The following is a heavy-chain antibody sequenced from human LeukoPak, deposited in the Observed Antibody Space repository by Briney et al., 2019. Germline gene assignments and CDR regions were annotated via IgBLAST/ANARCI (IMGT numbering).Heavy chain of an antibody. D-gene: IGHD3-10*02. CDR2: ISTSGSNI. CDR3: AELGITMIGGL. J-gene: IGHJ6*04. Sequence: GGSLRLSCAASGFTFSDYYMSWIRQAPGKGLEWISYISTSGSNIHYADSVKGRFTISRDNAKNSLYLQMNSLRAEDTAVYYCAELGITMIGGLWGKGTTVTISS. CDR1: GFTFSDYY. V-gene: IGHV3-11*04.